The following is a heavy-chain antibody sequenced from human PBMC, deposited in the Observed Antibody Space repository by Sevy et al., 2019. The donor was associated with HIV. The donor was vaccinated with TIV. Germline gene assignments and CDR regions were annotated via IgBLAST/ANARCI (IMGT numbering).Heavy chain of an antibody. CDR2: IYYTASS. CDR3: ARQVRFSGVIINHFDY. J-gene: IGHJ4*01. Sequence: SETLSLTCTVSGDSIRSQSHYWAWVRQSPGKGLEWIASIYYTASSYYNLSLRGRVTISVDTSKEQISLKLTSVTAADTAVYFCARQVRFSGVIINHFDYWGHGTLVTVSS. D-gene: IGHD3-3*01. V-gene: IGHV4-39*01. CDR1: GDSIRSQSHY.